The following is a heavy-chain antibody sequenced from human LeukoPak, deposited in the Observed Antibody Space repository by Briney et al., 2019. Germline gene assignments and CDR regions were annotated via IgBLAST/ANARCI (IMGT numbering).Heavy chain of an antibody. CDR1: GGSFSGYY. Sequence: SETLSLTCAVYGGSFSGYYWSWIRQPPGKGLEWIGEINHSGSTNYNPSLKSRVTISVDTSKNQFSLKLSSVAAADTAVYYCARGRTITIFGVVIRGGYYYMDVWGKGTTVTVSS. V-gene: IGHV4-34*01. J-gene: IGHJ6*03. D-gene: IGHD3-3*01. CDR2: INHSGST. CDR3: ARGRTITIFGVVIRGGYYYMDV.